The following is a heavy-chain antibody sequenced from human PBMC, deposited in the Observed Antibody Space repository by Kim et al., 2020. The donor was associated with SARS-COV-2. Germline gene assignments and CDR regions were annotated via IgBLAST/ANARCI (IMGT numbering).Heavy chain of an antibody. D-gene: IGHD2-2*02. CDR3: ARGGVLLAGYCSSTSCYNYYYYGMDV. CDR2: INPNSGGT. J-gene: IGHJ6*02. CDR1: GYTFTGYY. V-gene: IGHV1-2*06. Sequence: ASVKVSCKASGYTFTGYYMHWVRQAPGQGLEWMGRINPNSGGTNYAQKFQGRVTMTRDTSISTAYMELSRLRSDDTAVYYCARGGVLLAGYCSSTSCYNYYYYGMDVWGQGTTVTVSS.